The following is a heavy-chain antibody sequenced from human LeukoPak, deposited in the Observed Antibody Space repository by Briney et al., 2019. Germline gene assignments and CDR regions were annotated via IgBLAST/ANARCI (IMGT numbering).Heavy chain of an antibody. CDR1: GFTFSSYE. CDR3: ARGPIDILTGYHYYYYYGMDV. D-gene: IGHD3-9*01. CDR2: ISSSGSTI. V-gene: IGHV3-48*03. Sequence: GGSLRLSCAASGFTFSSYEMNWVRQAPGKGLEWVSYISSSGSTIYYAGTVKGRFTISRDNAKNSLYLQMNSLRAEDTAVYYCARGPIDILTGYHYYYYYGMDVWGKGTTVTVPS. J-gene: IGHJ6*04.